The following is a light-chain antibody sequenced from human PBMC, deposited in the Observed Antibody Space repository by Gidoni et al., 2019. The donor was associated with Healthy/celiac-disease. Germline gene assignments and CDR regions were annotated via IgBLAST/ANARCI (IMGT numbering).Light chain of an antibody. J-gene: IGKJ1*01. CDR3: QQRSNWPGT. Sequence: TVSCRASQSVSSYLAWYQQKPGQAPRRLIYDASNRATGGPARCSGRGAGTAFTLTISRRGPEEFAVYYCQQRSNWPGTFXQXTKVEIK. V-gene: IGKV3-11*01. CDR2: DAS. CDR1: QSVSSY.